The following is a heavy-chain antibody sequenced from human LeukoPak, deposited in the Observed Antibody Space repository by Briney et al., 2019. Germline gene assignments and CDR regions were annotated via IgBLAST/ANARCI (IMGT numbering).Heavy chain of an antibody. V-gene: IGHV4-38-2*02. CDR2: IYHSGST. Sequence: SETLSLTCTVSGGSISSYYWSWIRQPPGKGLEWIGSIYHSGSTYYNPSLKSRVTISVDTSKNQFSLKLSSVTAADTAVYYCARGLMVRSTFDYWGQGTLVTVSS. J-gene: IGHJ4*02. CDR3: ARGLMVRSTFDY. D-gene: IGHD3-10*01. CDR1: GGSISSYY.